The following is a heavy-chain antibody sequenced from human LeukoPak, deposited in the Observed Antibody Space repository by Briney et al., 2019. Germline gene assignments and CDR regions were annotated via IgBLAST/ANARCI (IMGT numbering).Heavy chain of an antibody. V-gene: IGHV4-39*01. J-gene: IGHJ4*02. Sequence: PGGSLRLSCTVSGGSISSSSYYWGWIRQPPGKGLEWIGSIYYSGSTYYNPSLKSRVTISVDTSKNQFSLKLSSVTAADTAVYYCARRRMANPFDYWGQGTLVTVSS. CDR2: IYYSGST. D-gene: IGHD5-24*01. CDR3: ARRRMANPFDY. CDR1: GGSISSSSYY.